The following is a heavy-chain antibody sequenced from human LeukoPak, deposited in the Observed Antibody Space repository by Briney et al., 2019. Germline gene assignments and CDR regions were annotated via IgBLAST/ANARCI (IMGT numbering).Heavy chain of an antibody. D-gene: IGHD3-22*01. CDR2: IYYSGST. CDR3: ARALDYYDSSGYYQLFDY. Sequence: SQTLSLTCTVSGGSISSGGYYWSWIRQPPGKGLEWIGYIYYSGSTNYNPSLKSRVTISVDTSKNQFSLKLSSVTAADTAVYYCARALDYYDSSGYYQLFDYWGQGTLVTVSS. V-gene: IGHV4-61*08. CDR1: GGSISSGGYY. J-gene: IGHJ4*02.